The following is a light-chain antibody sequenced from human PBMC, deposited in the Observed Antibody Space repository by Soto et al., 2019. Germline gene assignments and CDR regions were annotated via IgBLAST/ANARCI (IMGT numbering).Light chain of an antibody. CDR3: QQYDNLPLP. CDR2: DVS. CDR1: QDISNY. Sequence: DIQMTQSPSSLSASVGDRVTITCQASQDISNYLNWYQKKSGKAPKLLIYDVSKLETGVPSRFSGSGSGTDFSFTISSLQPEDIATYYCQQYDNLPLPFGQGTKLEIK. V-gene: IGKV1-33*01. J-gene: IGKJ2*01.